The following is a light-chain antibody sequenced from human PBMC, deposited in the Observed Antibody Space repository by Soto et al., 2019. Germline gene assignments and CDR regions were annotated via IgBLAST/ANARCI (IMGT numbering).Light chain of an antibody. CDR2: EGS. CDR3: CSYAGSSTLVV. CDR1: ISDVGSYNL. J-gene: IGLJ2*01. V-gene: IGLV2-23*01. Sequence: QSALTQPASVSWSPGQSITISCTGTISDVGSYNLVSWYQQHPGKAPKLMIYEGSKRPSGVSNRFSGSKSGNTASLTISGLQAEDEADYYCCSYAGSSTLVVFGGGTKLTVL.